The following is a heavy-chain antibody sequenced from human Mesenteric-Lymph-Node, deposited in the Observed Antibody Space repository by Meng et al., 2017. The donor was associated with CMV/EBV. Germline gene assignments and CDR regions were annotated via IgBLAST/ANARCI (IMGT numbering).Heavy chain of an antibody. CDR1: GFTFSSYS. Sequence: GGSLRLSCAASGFTFSSYSMNWVCQAPGKGLEWVSSISSSSSYIDYADSVKGRFTISRDNAKNSLYLQMNSPRAEDTAVYYCARVGVGSSSSFDYWGQGTLVTVSS. D-gene: IGHD6-6*01. CDR2: ISSSSSYI. CDR3: ARVGVGSSSSFDY. J-gene: IGHJ4*02. V-gene: IGHV3-21*01.